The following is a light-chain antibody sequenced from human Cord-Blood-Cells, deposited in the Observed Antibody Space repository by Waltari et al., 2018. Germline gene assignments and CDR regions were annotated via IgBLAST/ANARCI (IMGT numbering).Light chain of an antibody. J-gene: IGLJ3*02. CDR3: AAWDDSLNGRV. CDR2: SNN. Sequence: QSVLTQPPSASGTPGQRVTIACSGSSSNIGSNTVNWYQQLPGTAPILLIYSNNQRPSGVPDRFSGSKSGTSASLAISGFQSEDEADYYCAAWDDSLNGRVFGGGTKLTVL. V-gene: IGLV1-44*01. CDR1: SSNIGSNT.